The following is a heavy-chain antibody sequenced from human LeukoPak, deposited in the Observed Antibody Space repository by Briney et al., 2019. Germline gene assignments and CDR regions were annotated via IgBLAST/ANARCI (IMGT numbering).Heavy chain of an antibody. J-gene: IGHJ4*02. V-gene: IGHV1-8*01. CDR1: GYTFTSYD. D-gene: IGHD3-10*01. Sequence: ASVKVSCKASGYTFTSYDINWVRQASGQGLEWMGWMNPNSGNTASAQKFQGRVTMTTNTSISTAYMELSSLRSEDTAVYYCATGDFDYWGQGTLVTVSS. CDR2: MNPNSGNT. CDR3: ATGDFDY.